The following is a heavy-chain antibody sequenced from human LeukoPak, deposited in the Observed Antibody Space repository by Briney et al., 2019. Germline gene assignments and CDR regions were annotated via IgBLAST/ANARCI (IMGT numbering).Heavy chain of an antibody. D-gene: IGHD2-15*01. CDR3: ARWGSVGPDI. CDR2: INPSGGST. Sequence: ASVKVSCKASGYTFTSYYMHWVRQAPGQGLEWMGIINPSGGSTSYAQKFQGRVTITRNTSISTAYMELSSLRSEDTAVYYCARWGSVGPDIWGQGTMVTVSS. CDR1: GYTFTSYY. J-gene: IGHJ3*02. V-gene: IGHV1-46*01.